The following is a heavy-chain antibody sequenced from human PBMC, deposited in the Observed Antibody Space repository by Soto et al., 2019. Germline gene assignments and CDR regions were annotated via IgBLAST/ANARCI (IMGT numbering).Heavy chain of an antibody. J-gene: IGHJ3*02. CDR3: AIDRPGDEVYGFDI. CDR1: GLTVSSNY. V-gene: IGHV3-53*02. D-gene: IGHD3-10*01. CDR2: LYSGGST. Sequence: EVQLVETGGGLIQPGGSLRLSCAASGLTVSSNYMNWVLQAPGKGLEWVSVLYSGGSTHYAGSVKGRVIISRDHSKHTLYLQMNSLRVEDPAVYYCAIDRPGDEVYGFDIGGHGTMVTVSS.